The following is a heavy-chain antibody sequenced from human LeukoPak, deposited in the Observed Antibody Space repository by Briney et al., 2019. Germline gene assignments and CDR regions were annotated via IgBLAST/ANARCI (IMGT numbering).Heavy chain of an antibody. CDR1: GFTFSGYG. CDR3: CVVTAIPEADY. CDR2: ISYDGSNK. J-gene: IGHJ4*02. V-gene: IGHV3-30*03. Sequence: GGSLRLSCAASGFTFSGYGMHWVRQAPGKGLEWVAVISYDGSNKYYADSVKGRFTISRDNSKNTLYLQMNSLRAEDTAVYYCCVVTAIPEADYWGQGTLVTVTS. D-gene: IGHD2-21*02.